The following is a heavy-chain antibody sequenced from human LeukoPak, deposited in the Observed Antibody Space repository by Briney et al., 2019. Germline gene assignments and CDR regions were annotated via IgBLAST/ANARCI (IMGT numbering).Heavy chain of an antibody. Sequence: GGSRRLPCAASGFPFSNYALGGFGRAPGKGRDWFSSISSSGGSTFYADSVKGRFTISRDKSKNTLHLQMNSLKAEDTAVYYCAKPISSLAAAGFDCWGQGTLVTVSS. D-gene: IGHD6-13*01. CDR1: GFPFSNYA. J-gene: IGHJ4*02. CDR3: AKPISSLAAAGFDC. V-gene: IGHV3-23*01. CDR2: ISSSGGST.